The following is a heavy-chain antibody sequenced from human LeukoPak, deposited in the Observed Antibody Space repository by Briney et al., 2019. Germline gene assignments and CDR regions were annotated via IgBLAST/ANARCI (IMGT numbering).Heavy chain of an antibody. CDR3: ARHNSYLVSAAYDY. D-gene: IGHD2-15*01. CDR1: GDSITSYY. Sequence: SETLSLTCTVSGDSITSYYWTWIRQPPGKGLEWIGYVHHSGSTNNNPSLKSRLTMSVDTSKNQFSLKLTSVSAADTAVYYCARHNSYLVSAAYDYWGQGALVTVS. V-gene: IGHV4-59*01. CDR2: VHHSGST. J-gene: IGHJ4*02.